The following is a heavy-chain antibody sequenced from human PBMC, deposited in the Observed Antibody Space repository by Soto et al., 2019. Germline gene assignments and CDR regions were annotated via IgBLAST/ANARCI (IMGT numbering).Heavy chain of an antibody. Sequence: GGSLRLSCAASGFTFSSYGMHWVRQAPGKGLEWVAVISYDGSNKYYADSVKGRFTISRDNSKNTLYLQMNSLRAEDTAVYYCAKDLVRGVTIPYYYYYGMDVWGQGTTVTVSS. D-gene: IGHD3-10*01. CDR1: GFTFSSYG. J-gene: IGHJ6*02. CDR2: ISYDGSNK. V-gene: IGHV3-30*18. CDR3: AKDLVRGVTIPYYYYYGMDV.